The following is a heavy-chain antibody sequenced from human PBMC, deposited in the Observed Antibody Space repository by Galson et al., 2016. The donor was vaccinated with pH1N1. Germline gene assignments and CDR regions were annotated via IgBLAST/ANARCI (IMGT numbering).Heavy chain of an antibody. D-gene: IGHD3-22*01. Sequence: TGYADSVKGLFTISRDNAKNSLYLQMNSLRAEDTALYYCARSAGDYYDSSGYYVPHLDYWGQGALVTVSS. J-gene: IGHJ4*02. V-gene: IGHV3-20*03. CDR3: ARSAGDYYDSSGYYVPHLDY. CDR2: T.